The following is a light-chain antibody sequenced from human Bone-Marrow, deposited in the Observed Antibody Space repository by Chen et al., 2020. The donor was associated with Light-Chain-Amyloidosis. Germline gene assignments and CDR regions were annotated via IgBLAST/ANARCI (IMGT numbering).Light chain of an antibody. J-gene: IGLJ3*02. CDR1: SGSIATNY. Sequence: NFMLTQPHSVSESPGKTVIIYCTRSSGSIATNYVQWYKQRPGSSPTTVIYEDDQRPSGVPDRFSGSIDRASNSASLTISGLKTEDAADYYCQSYQGSSQGVFGGGTKLTVL. CDR3: QSYQGSSQGV. CDR2: EDD. V-gene: IGLV6-57*01.